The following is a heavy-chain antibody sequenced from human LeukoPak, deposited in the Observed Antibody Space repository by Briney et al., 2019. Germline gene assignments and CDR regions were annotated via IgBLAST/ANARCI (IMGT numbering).Heavy chain of an antibody. D-gene: IGHD3-22*01. CDR1: GYTFRGYY. CDR2: INPNSGGT. V-gene: IGHV1-2*02. J-gene: IGHJ4*02. CDR3: ARDYYDSSGYRDY. Sequence: ASVKVSCKASGYTFRGYYMHWVRQAPGQGLEWMGWINPNSGGTNYAQKFQGRVTMTRDTSISTAYMELSRLRSDDTAVYYCARDYYDSSGYRDYWGQGTLVTVSS.